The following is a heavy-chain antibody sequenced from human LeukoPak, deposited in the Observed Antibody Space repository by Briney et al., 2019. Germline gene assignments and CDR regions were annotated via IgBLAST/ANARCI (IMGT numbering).Heavy chain of an antibody. CDR1: GFTFSSYA. Sequence: LPGGSLRLSCAASGFTFSSYAMSWVRQAPGKGLEWVSAISGSGGSTYYADSVKGRFTISRDNSKNTLYLQMNSLRAEDTAVYYCAKDQKYYYDSSGCDYWGQGTLVTVSS. CDR3: AKDQKYYYDSSGCDY. V-gene: IGHV3-23*01. CDR2: ISGSGGST. D-gene: IGHD3-22*01. J-gene: IGHJ4*02.